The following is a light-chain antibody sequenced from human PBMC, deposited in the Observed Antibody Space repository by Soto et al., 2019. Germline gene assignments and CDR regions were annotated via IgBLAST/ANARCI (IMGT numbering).Light chain of an antibody. CDR3: MQGTHWPPYT. J-gene: IGKJ2*01. V-gene: IGKV2-30*01. Sequence: DVVMTQSPLSLPVTLGQPASISCRSSQSLAYSDGNTYLNWFQQRPGQSPRRLIYKVSNRDSGVPGRFSGSGSGTDFTLKISRVEAEDGGVYYCMQGTHWPPYTFGQGTKLEIK. CDR1: QSLAYSDGNTY. CDR2: KVS.